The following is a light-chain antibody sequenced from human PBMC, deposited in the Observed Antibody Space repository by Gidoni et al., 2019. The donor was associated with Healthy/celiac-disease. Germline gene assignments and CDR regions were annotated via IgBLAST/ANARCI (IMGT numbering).Light chain of an antibody. V-gene: IGLV1-44*01. CDR3: AAWDDSLNGPV. CDR1: SSNIGSNT. Sequence: SVLTHPPSASGTPGQRVTISCSGSSSNIGSNTVNWYQQLPGTAPKLLIYSNNQRPSGVPDRFSGSKSGTSASLAISGLQSEDEADDYCAAWDDSLNGPVFGGGTKLTVL. J-gene: IGLJ3*02. CDR2: SNN.